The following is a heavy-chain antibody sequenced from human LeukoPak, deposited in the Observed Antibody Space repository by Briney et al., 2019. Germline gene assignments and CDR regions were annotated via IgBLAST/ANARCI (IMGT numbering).Heavy chain of an antibody. CDR3: AKDRELLRSPFDS. D-gene: IGHD1-7*01. Sequence: QAGGSLRLSCAASGFTFSDYAMNWLRQAPGKGLEWVSGISGGGGNTYYADSVKGRFTISRDKSKNTLYLQINSLRVDDTAVYYCAKDRELLRSPFDSWGQGTLVTVSS. CDR2: ISGGGGNT. V-gene: IGHV3-23*01. J-gene: IGHJ4*02. CDR1: GFTFSDYA.